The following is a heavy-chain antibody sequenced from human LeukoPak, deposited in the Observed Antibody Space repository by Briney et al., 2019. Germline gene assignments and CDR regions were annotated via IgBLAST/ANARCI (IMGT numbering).Heavy chain of an antibody. V-gene: IGHV3-33*01. CDR3: ATTYSAYCSSTSCYGRFDY. CDR2: IWYDGSNK. CDR1: GFTFSSYD. D-gene: IGHD2-2*01. J-gene: IGHJ4*02. Sequence: PGRSLRLSCAASGFTFSSYDMHWVRQASGKGLEWVAVIWYDGSNKYYADSVKGRFTISRDNSKNTLYLQMNSLRDEDTAVYYCATTYSAYCSSTSCYGRFDYWGQGTLVTVSS.